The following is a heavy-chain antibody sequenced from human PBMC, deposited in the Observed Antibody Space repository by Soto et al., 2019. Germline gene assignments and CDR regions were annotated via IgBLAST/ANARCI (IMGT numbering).Heavy chain of an antibody. CDR2: INPNSGDT. V-gene: IGHV1-2*02. CDR1: GYTFTGYY. CDR3: ARRGDRTLGYFDN. Sequence: QVQLVQSGAEVKKPGASVRVSCKTSGYTFTGYYMHWVRQAPGQGLEWMGWINPNSGDTNYAQKFLGRVTMTRETSITTAHMGLSRLRSDDTAVYYCARRGDRTLGYFDNWGQGALVTVSS. J-gene: IGHJ4*02. D-gene: IGHD2-21*01.